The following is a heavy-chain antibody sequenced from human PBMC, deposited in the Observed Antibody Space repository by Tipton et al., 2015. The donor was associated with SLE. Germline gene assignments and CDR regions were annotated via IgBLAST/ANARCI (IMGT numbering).Heavy chain of an antibody. CDR1: GFTFSRYG. J-gene: IGHJ4*02. D-gene: IGHD3-22*01. CDR3: TAYYYDSSGYYYDY. V-gene: IGHV3-64*02. Sequence: SLRLSCAASGFTFSRYGMHWVRQAPGKGLEYVSAITSNGRSTYYADSVKGRFTISRDNSKNTLYLQMNSLRAEDTAVYYPTAYYYDSSGYYYDYWGQGTLVTVSS. CDR2: ITSNGRST.